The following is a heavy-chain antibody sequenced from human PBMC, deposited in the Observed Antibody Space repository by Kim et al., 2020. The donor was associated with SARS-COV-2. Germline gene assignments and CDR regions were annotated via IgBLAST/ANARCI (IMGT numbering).Heavy chain of an antibody. CDR3: ARVGLELGLAFDY. V-gene: IGHV3-30*01. D-gene: IGHD1-7*01. Sequence: YADSVKGRFTISRDKSKNTLYLQMNSLRAEDTAVYYCARVGLELGLAFDYWGQGTLVTVSS. J-gene: IGHJ4*02.